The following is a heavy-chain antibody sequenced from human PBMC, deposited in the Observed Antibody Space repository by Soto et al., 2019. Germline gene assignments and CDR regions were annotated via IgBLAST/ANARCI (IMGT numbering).Heavy chain of an antibody. CDR3: ARSFYDYVWGSYPDFDY. J-gene: IGHJ4*02. CDR1: GGTFSSYA. V-gene: IGHV1-69*13. D-gene: IGHD3-16*02. Sequence: GASVKVSCKASGGTFSSYAISWVRQAPGQRLEWMGGIIPIFGTANYAQKFQGRVTITADESTSTAYMELSSLRSEDTAVYYCARSFYDYVWGSYPDFDYWGQGTLVTVSS. CDR2: IIPIFGTA.